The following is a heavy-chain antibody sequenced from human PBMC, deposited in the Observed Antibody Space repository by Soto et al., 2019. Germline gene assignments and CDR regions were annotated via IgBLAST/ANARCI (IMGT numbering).Heavy chain of an antibody. Sequence: QVQLVQSGAEVKKPGSSVKVSCKASGGTFSSYAISWVRQAPGQGLEWMGGIIPIFGTGNYAQQFQGRVTIRADEATGTAYMELSSLRSEDTAVYYCAGEVTTSGWFDPWGQGTLGTVSS. V-gene: IGHV1-69*12. CDR2: IIPIFGTG. CDR1: GGTFSSYA. J-gene: IGHJ5*02. CDR3: AGEVTTSGWFDP. D-gene: IGHD4-4*01.